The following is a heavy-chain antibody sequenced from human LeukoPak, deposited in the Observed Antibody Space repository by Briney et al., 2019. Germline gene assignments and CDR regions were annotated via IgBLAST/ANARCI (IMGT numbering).Heavy chain of an antibody. CDR1: GFIFSDYY. Sequence: GGSLRLSCAASGFIFSDYYMSWVRQAPGKGLEWVSYISSSGSAKYYADSVKGRFTISRDNAENSLYLQMNSLRAEDTAVYYCARVLVVRGYDYFDYWGQGTLVTVSS. CDR2: ISSSGSAK. CDR3: ARVLVVRGYDYFDY. V-gene: IGHV3-11*01. J-gene: IGHJ4*02. D-gene: IGHD3-10*01.